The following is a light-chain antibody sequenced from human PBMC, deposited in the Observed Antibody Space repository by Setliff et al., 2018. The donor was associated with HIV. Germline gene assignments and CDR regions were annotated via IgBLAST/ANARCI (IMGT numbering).Light chain of an antibody. CDR3: YSYTAGTSYV. CDR2: DVT. J-gene: IGLJ1*01. V-gene: IGLV2-14*03. CDR1: SSDIGAYNY. Sequence: QSALTQPASVSGSPGQSITISCTGTSSDIGAYNYVSWYQQYPGKAPKLVIYDVTIRPSGVSNRFSGSKSGNTASLTISGLQAEDEGDYYCYSYTAGTSYVFGGVTKVTVL.